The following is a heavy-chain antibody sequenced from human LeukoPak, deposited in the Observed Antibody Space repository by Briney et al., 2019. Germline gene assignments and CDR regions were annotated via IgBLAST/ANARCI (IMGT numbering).Heavy chain of an antibody. Sequence: SETLSLTCTVSGGSISSYYWSWIRQPPGKGLEWFGYIYYSGSTNYNPSLKSRVTISVDTSKNQFSLKLSSVTAADTAVYYCARLMKGAYYYDSSGYLSGFDYWGQGTLVTVSS. D-gene: IGHD3-22*01. V-gene: IGHV4-59*08. CDR1: GGSISSYY. J-gene: IGHJ4*02. CDR2: IYYSGST. CDR3: ARLMKGAYYYDSSGYLSGFDY.